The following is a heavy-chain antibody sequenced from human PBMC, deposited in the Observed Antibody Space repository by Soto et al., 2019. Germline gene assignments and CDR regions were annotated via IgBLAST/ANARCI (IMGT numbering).Heavy chain of an antibody. CDR2: INHSGST. V-gene: IGHV4-34*01. CDR1: GGSFSGYY. J-gene: IGHJ4*02. Sequence: PSETLSLTCAAYGGSFSGYYWSWIRQPPGKGLEWIGEINHSGSTNYNPSLKSRVTISVDTSKNQFSLKLSSVTAADTAVYYCARGSAYYYDSSGPFFDYWGQGTLVTVSS. CDR3: ARGSAYYYDSSGPFFDY. D-gene: IGHD3-22*01.